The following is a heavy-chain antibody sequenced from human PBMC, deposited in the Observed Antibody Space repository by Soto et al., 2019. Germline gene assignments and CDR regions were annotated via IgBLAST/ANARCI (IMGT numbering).Heavy chain of an antibody. Sequence: EVHLVESGGGLVKPGGSLRLSFVASGFTFSGYSINWVRQAPGKGLEWVSYISGPSIYIYYADSVKGRFTISRDNAKSAVYLQMNSLRAEDTAVYYCARGFRNGFNVWGQGTTVSVSS. J-gene: IGHJ6*02. D-gene: IGHD2-8*01. CDR3: ARGFRNGFNV. V-gene: IGHV3-21*01. CDR1: GFTFSGYS. CDR2: ISGPSIYI.